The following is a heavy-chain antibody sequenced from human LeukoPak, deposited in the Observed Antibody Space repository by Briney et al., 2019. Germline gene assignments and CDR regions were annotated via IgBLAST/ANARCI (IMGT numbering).Heavy chain of an antibody. J-gene: IGHJ5*02. CDR1: GGSISSYY. CDR2: IYHSGTT. D-gene: IGHD4-17*01. Sequence: SETLSLTCTVSGGSISSYYWSWIRQPPGKGLEWIGYIYHSGTTYYNPSLTSRVTISVDRSKNQFSLKLISVTAADTAVYYCARGGGYGSNWFDPWGQGTLVTVSS. CDR3: ARGGGYGSNWFDP. V-gene: IGHV4-59*12.